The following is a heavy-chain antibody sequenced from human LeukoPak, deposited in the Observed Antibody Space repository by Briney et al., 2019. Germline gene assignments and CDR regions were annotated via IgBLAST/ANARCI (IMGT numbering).Heavy chain of an antibody. V-gene: IGHV1-2*02. D-gene: IGHD2-15*01. J-gene: IGHJ4*02. CDR1: GYTFTGYY. CDR2: INPNSGGT. CDR3: HLVYSGGSCYSPFDY. Sequence: ASVKVSCKASGYTFTGYYMHWVRQAPGQGLEWMGWINPNSGGTNYAQKFQGRVTMTRDTSISTAYMELSGLRSDDTAVYYCHLVYSGGSCYSPFDYWGQGTLVTVSS.